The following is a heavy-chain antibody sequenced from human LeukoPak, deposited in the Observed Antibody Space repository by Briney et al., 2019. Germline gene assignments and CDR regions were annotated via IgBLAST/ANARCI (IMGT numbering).Heavy chain of an antibody. Sequence: GGSLRLSCAASGFTFSGSAMHWVRQASGKGLEWVGRIRSKAKSYATAYAASVKGRFTISRDDSKNTAYLQMNSLKTEDTAVYYCTSLGSGLLLRWGQGTLVTVSS. CDR1: GFTFSGSA. D-gene: IGHD2-15*01. CDR3: TSLGSGLLLR. J-gene: IGHJ4*02. CDR2: IRSKAKSYAT. V-gene: IGHV3-73*01.